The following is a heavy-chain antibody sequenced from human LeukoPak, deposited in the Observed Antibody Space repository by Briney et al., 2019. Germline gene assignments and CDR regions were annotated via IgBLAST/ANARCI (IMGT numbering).Heavy chain of an antibody. V-gene: IGHV3-23*01. CDR1: GFAFSSYS. J-gene: IGHJ4*02. CDR2: ISGSGGGT. Sequence: GSLRLSCAASGFAFSSYSMNWVRQAPGKGLEWVSGISGSGGGTYFADSVKGRFTISRDNSKNTLYLQMNSLRAEDTAVFYCARANYAYVWGTYRYTHIDYWGQGTLVTVSS. D-gene: IGHD3-16*02. CDR3: ARANYAYVWGTYRYTHIDY.